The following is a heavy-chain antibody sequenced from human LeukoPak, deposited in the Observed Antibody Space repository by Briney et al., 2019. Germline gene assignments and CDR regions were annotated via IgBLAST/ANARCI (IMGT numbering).Heavy chain of an antibody. D-gene: IGHD3-22*01. CDR3: ARHGDYYDSSGYDRFDS. Sequence: SETLSLTCTVSGGSISRYNWSWIRQPPGKGLEWIGYIYYSGSTNYNPSLKSRVTIPVDTSKNQFSLRLNSVTAADTALYYCARHGDYYDSSGYDRFDSWGQGTQVTVSS. J-gene: IGHJ4*02. V-gene: IGHV4-59*08. CDR1: GGSISRYN. CDR2: IYYSGST.